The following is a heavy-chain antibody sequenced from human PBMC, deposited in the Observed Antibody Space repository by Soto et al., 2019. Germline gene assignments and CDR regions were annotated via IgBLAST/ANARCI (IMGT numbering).Heavy chain of an antibody. J-gene: IGHJ2*01. CDR1: GFTFSDYY. CDR2: ISYDGKQT. V-gene: IGHV3-30*03. Sequence: GGSLRLSCAASGFTFSDYYMSWIRQAPGKGLEWVAVISYDGKQTYYADSVKGRFTISKDKSKRTLFLQMNSLRVDDTAVYYCARDGWGSNWYFDLWGRGTLVTVSS. CDR3: ARDGWGSNWYFDL. D-gene: IGHD3-16*01.